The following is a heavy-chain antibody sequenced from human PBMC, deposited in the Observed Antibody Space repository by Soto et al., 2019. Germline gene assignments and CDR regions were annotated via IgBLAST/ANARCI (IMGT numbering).Heavy chain of an antibody. V-gene: IGHV3-53*01. CDR3: ARDFPLSECRFSWSYYYNY. CDR2: IYSNGNS. D-gene: IGHD3-10*01. CDR1: GFTVSSNY. Sequence: ILSCAASGFTVSSNYMSWVRQAPGKGLEWVSTIYSNGNSCYADSVKGRFTISRDKSKNTLYLQMNSLRAEDTAVYYCARDFPLSECRFSWSYYYNYWGQGTLVTVSS. J-gene: IGHJ4*02.